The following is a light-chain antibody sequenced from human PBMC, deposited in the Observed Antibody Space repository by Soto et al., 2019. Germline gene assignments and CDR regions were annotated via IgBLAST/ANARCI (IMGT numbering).Light chain of an antibody. CDR3: QQYENYWT. V-gene: IGKV1-5*01. CDR1: QSISSY. CDR2: DAS. Sequence: DIQMTQSPSSLSASVGDRVTITCRASQSISSYLNWYQHKPGKAPKLLIYDASNLDSGVPSRFSGSGSGTEFSLTISNLQPDDCATYYCQQYENYWTFGQGTRVEIK. J-gene: IGKJ1*01.